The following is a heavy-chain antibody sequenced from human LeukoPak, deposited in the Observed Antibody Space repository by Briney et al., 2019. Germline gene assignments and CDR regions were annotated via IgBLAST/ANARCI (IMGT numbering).Heavy chain of an antibody. CDR3: ASTLLNDYYDSLNHDY. Sequence: ASVKVSCKASGGTFSSYAISWVRQAPGQGLEWMGGIIPIFGTANYAQKFQGRVTITADKSTNTAYMELSSLRSEDTAVYYCASTLLNDYYDSLNHDYWGQGTLVTVSS. CDR2: IIPIFGTA. D-gene: IGHD3-22*01. V-gene: IGHV1-69*06. CDR1: GGTFSSYA. J-gene: IGHJ4*02.